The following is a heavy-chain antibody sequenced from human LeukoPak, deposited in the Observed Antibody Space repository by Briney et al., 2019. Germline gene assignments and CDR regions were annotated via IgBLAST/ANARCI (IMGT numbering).Heavy chain of an antibody. D-gene: IGHD3-22*01. V-gene: IGHV1-69*05. CDR1: GGTFSSYA. J-gene: IGHJ4*02. Sequence: SVKVSCKASGGTFSSYAISWVRQAPGQGLEWMGGIIPIFGTASYAQKFQGRVTITTDESTSTAYMELSSLRSEDTAVYYCAREYYDSSGYPFDYWGQGTLVTVSS. CDR3: AREYYDSSGYPFDY. CDR2: IIPIFGTA.